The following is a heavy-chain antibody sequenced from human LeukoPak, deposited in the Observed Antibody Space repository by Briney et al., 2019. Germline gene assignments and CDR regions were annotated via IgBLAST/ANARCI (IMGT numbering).Heavy chain of an antibody. Sequence: SETLSLTCTVSAGSVSNGNYYWSWLRQPPGTALEWIGYIYYTGTTYYIPSLEGRVTISVDTSKNQFSVKLNSVTAADTAVYYCARVGGTNYYYYGMDVWGQGTTVTVSS. J-gene: IGHJ6*02. CDR2: IYYTGTT. V-gene: IGHV4-61*01. CDR3: ARVGGTNYYYYGMDV. CDR1: AGSVSNGNYY. D-gene: IGHD1-1*01.